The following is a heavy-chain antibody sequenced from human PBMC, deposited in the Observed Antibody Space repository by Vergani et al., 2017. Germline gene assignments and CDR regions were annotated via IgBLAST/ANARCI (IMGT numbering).Heavy chain of an antibody. CDR3: ARGGYYGMDV. V-gene: IGHV4-59*01. CDR2: IYYSGST. Sequence: QVQLQESGPGLVKPSETLSLTCTVSGGSTSSYYWSWIRQPPGQGLEWIGYIYYSGSTNYNPSLMSLVTISLDTSKNQFSLKRSSVTAADTAVYYCARGGYYGMDVWGQGTTVTVSS. CDR1: GGSTSSYY. J-gene: IGHJ6*02.